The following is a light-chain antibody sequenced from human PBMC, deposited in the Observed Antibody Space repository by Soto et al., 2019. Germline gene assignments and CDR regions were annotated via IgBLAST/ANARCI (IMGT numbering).Light chain of an antibody. CDR2: WAS. CDR1: QSVLYSSNNKNY. CDR3: QQYYSTPRT. V-gene: IGKV4-1*01. J-gene: IGKJ1*01. Sequence: DIVMTQSPDSLAVSLGERATINCKSSQSVLYSSNNKNYLAWYQQKPGQPPKLLIYWASTRESGVPDRFSGSGSGTDFTLTISSLPAEDVAVYYCQQYYSTPRTFGQGTKVELK.